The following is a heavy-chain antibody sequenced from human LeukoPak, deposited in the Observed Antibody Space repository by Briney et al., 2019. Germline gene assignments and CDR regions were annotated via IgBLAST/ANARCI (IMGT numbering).Heavy chain of an antibody. CDR3: ARDVPLGAGEMATIYDAFDI. CDR1: GGTFSSYA. V-gene: IGHV1-69*13. Sequence: ASVKVSCKASGGTFSSYAISWVRQAPGQGLEWMGGIIPIFGTANYAQKFQGRVTITADESTSTAYMELSSLRSEDTAVYYCARDVPLGAGEMATIYDAFDIWGQGTMVTVSS. CDR2: IIPIFGTA. J-gene: IGHJ3*02. D-gene: IGHD5-24*01.